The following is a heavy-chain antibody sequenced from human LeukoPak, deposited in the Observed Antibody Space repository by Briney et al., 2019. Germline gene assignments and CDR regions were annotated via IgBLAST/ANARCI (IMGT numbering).Heavy chain of an antibody. Sequence: PGGSLRLSCEASGFTFSSSAMRWVRQAPGKGLEWVAVISHDGTKKYYADSVKGRFTIARDNSKKTLYLQMNSLRAEDMAVYHCARLWAPGNYDYWGQGTLVAVSS. D-gene: IGHD5-12*01. CDR3: ARLWAPGNYDY. J-gene: IGHJ4*02. CDR2: ISHDGTKK. V-gene: IGHV3-30*04. CDR1: GFTFSSSA.